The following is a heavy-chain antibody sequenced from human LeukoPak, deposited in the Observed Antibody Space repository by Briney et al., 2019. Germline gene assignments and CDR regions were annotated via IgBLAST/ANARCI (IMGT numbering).Heavy chain of an antibody. CDR3: ARDQVATVEGFDP. CDR1: GYTLTELS. D-gene: IGHD4-23*01. V-gene: IGHV1-24*01. Sequence: ASVKVSRKVSGYTLTELSMHWVRQAPGKGLEWMGGFDPEDGETIYAQKFQGRVTMTRDTSTSTVYMELSSLRSEDTAVYYCARDQVATVEGFDPWGQGTLVTVSS. J-gene: IGHJ5*02. CDR2: FDPEDGET.